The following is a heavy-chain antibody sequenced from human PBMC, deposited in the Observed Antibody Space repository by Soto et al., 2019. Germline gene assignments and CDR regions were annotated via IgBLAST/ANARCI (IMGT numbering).Heavy chain of an antibody. D-gene: IGHD3-10*01. J-gene: IGHJ5*02. V-gene: IGHV4-59*11. CDR2: IYYSGST. Sequence: LSLTYTGSDGYLISHCVIWIRQPPGKGLEWIGYIYYSGSTNYNPSLKSRVTISVDTSKNQFSLKLSSVTAADTAVYYCAREGVSWFDPWGQGTLVTVSS. CDR1: DGYLISHC. CDR3: AREGVSWFDP.